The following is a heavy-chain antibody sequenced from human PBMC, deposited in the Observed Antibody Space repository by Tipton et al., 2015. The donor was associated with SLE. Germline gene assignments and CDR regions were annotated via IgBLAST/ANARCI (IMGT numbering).Heavy chain of an antibody. J-gene: IGHJ5*02. CDR2: IYDSGSGST. V-gene: IGHV4-30-4*01. D-gene: IGHD4-17*01. Sequence: TLSLTCTVSGGSIRSGDSYWSWIRQPPSKGLEWIVYIYDSGSGSTYYNPSLKSRVTISVDTSKNQFSLRLSSVTAADTAVYFCARYLKGEYFDPWGQGTLVTVSS. CDR3: ARYLKGEYFDP. CDR1: GGSIRSGDSY.